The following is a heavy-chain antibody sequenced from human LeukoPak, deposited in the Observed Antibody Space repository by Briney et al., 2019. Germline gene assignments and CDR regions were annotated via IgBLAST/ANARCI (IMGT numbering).Heavy chain of an antibody. CDR3: ARDLPVRYQPLCEY. CDR1: GYTFTSYG. CDR2: ISAYNGNT. Sequence: ASVKVSCKASGYTFTSYGISWVRQAPGQGLEWMGWISAYNGNTNYAQKLQGRVTMTTDTSTSTAYVELRSLRSDDTAMYYCARDLPVRYQPLCEYGGQGTLVTVSS. J-gene: IGHJ4*02. V-gene: IGHV1-18*01. D-gene: IGHD2-2*01.